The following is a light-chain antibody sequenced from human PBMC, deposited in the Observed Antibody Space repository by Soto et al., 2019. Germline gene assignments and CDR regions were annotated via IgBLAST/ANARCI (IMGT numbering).Light chain of an antibody. CDR3: QQYGSSPMYT. V-gene: IGKV3-20*01. CDR1: QSVSSSY. Sequence: EIVLTQSPGTLSLSPGERATLSCRASQSVSSSYLAWYQQKPGQAPRLLIYGASGRATGIPDRFRGSGSGTDFTLTISRLEPEDFAVYYCQQYGSSPMYTFGQGTKLEIK. CDR2: GAS. J-gene: IGKJ2*01.